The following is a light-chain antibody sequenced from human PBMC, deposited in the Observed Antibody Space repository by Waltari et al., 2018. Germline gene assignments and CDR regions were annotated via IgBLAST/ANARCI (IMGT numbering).Light chain of an antibody. Sequence: EIVLTQSPGTLSLSLGERATLSCRASQSVSSSYLVWYQQKPGQAPRLLIYGTSSRATDIPDRFSGSGSGTDFTLTISRLEPEDFAVYYCQQYGGSPPITFGQGTRLEIK. J-gene: IGKJ5*01. CDR2: GTS. CDR1: QSVSSSY. V-gene: IGKV3-20*01. CDR3: QQYGGSPPIT.